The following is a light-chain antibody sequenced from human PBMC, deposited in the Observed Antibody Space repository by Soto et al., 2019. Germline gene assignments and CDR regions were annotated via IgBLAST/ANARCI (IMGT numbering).Light chain of an antibody. CDR2: GAS. J-gene: IGKJ4*01. Sequence: ETLMTQSPATLSVSPGERATLSCRASQSVNNNLAWYQQKLGQAPRVLIYGASTRATGIPARFTGSGSGTEFILTITSLQSEDFAVYYCQQYNNWPPLTFGGGTKVE. CDR1: QSVNNN. CDR3: QQYNNWPPLT. V-gene: IGKV3-15*01.